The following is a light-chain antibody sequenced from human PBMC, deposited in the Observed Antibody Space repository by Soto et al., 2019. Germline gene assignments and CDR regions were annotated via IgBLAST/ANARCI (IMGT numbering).Light chain of an antibody. V-gene: IGLV2-14*01. CDR3: SSYTSISTLHVV. CDR2: AVT. CDR1: SSDVGDYNY. J-gene: IGLJ2*01. Sequence: QSALSQPASVSGSPGQSITISCTGTSSDVGDYNYVSWYQHRPGKGPKLMIYAVTNRPSGVSNRFSGSKSGNTASLTVSGLQAEDEADYYCSSYTSISTLHVVFGGGTKLTVL.